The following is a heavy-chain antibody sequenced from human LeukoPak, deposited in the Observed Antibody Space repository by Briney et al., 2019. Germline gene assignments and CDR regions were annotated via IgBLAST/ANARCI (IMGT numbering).Heavy chain of an antibody. D-gene: IGHD4-17*01. CDR1: GFTFSSYA. CDR2: INHSGST. J-gene: IGHJ4*02. CDR3: ARGLDGDSKGPFDY. Sequence: GSLRLSCAASGFTFSSYAMSWIRQPPGKGLEWIGEINHSGSTNYNPSLKSRVTISVDTSKNQFSLKLSSVTAADTAVYYCARGLDGDSKGPFDYWGQGTLVTVSS. V-gene: IGHV4-34*01.